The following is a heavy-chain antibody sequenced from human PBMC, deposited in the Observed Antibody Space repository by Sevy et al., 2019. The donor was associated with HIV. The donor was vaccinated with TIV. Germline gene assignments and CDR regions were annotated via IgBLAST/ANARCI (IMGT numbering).Heavy chain of an antibody. Sequence: SETLSLTCTVSGGSISSGGYYWSWIRQHPGKGLEWIGYIYYSGSTYYNPSLKSRVTISVDTVKNQFSLKLVSVTAADTAVYYCASTGDSGSFDYWGQGTLVTVSS. CDR2: IYYSGST. CDR1: GGSISSGGYY. D-gene: IGHD2-21*01. CDR3: ASTGDSGSFDY. J-gene: IGHJ4*02. V-gene: IGHV4-31*03.